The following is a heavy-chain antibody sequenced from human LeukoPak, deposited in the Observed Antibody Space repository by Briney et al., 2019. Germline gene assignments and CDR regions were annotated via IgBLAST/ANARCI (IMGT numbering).Heavy chain of an antibody. J-gene: IGHJ4*02. CDR3: AKDSVWYYYDSSGYAGSYFDY. CDR2: ISCDGSNK. CDR1: GFTFNSYG. Sequence: GRSLRLSCAASGFTFNSYGMHWVRQAPGKGLEWVAVISCDGSNKYYADSVKGRFTISRDNSKNTLYLQMNSLRAEDTAVYYCAKDSVWYYYDSSGYAGSYFDYWGQGTLVTVSS. V-gene: IGHV3-30*18. D-gene: IGHD3-22*01.